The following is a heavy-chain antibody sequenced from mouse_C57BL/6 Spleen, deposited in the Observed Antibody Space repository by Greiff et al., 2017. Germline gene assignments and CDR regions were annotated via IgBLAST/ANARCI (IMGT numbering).Heavy chain of an antibody. CDR1: GYTFTSYW. CDR2: INPSNGGT. D-gene: IGHD1-1*01. CDR3: ARGGYYYGQYYYAMDY. Sequence: QVQLKQPGTELVKPGASVKLSCKASGYTFTSYWMHWVKQRPGQGLEWIGNINPSNGGTNYNEKFKSKATLTVDKSSSTAYMQLSSLTSEDSAVYYCARGGYYYGQYYYAMDYWGQGTSVTVSS. J-gene: IGHJ4*01. V-gene: IGHV1-53*01.